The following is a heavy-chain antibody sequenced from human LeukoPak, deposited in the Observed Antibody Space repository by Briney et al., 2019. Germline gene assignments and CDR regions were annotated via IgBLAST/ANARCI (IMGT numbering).Heavy chain of an antibody. V-gene: IGHV4-39*01. Sequence: SETLSLTCTVSGGSISSSSYYWGWIRQPPGKGLEWIGSIYYSGSTYYNPSLKSRVTISVDTSKNQFSLKLSSVTAADTAVYYCASSGTANHTPFDYWGQGTLVTLSS. CDR1: GGSISSSSYY. J-gene: IGHJ4*02. D-gene: IGHD5-18*01. CDR3: ASSGTANHTPFDY. CDR2: IYYSGST.